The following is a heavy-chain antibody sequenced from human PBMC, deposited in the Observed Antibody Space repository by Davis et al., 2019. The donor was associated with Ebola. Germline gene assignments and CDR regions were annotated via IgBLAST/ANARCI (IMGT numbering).Heavy chain of an antibody. CDR3: AKDIKQQLPTLSGFDY. CDR1: GFPFDDYA. Sequence: PGGSLRPSCPAPGFPFDDYAMHWFPQAPGKGLEWVSGISWNSGSIGYADSVKGRFTITRDNAKNPLYLQMNSLRAEDTALYYCAKDIKQQLPTLSGFDYWGQGTLVTVSS. V-gene: IGHV3-9*01. CDR2: ISWNSGSI. J-gene: IGHJ4*02. D-gene: IGHD6-13*01.